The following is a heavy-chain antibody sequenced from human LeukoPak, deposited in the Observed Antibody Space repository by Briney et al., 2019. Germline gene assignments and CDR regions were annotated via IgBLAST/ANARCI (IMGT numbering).Heavy chain of an antibody. CDR3: ARTIWFGEFGVY. D-gene: IGHD3-10*01. Sequence: PGGSLRLSCAASGFTFSSYWMSWVRQAPGKGLEWVANIKQDGSEKYYVDSVKGRFTISRDNSKNTLYLQMNSLRAEDTAVYYCARTIWFGEFGVYWGQGTLVTVSS. CDR2: IKQDGSEK. J-gene: IGHJ4*02. V-gene: IGHV3-7*05. CDR1: GFTFSSYW.